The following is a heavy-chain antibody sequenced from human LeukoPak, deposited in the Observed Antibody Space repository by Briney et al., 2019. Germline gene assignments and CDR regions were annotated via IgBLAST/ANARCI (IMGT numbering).Heavy chain of an antibody. Sequence: ASVKVSCKASGYTFSGYYLHWVRQAPGQGLEWMGWINPNSGGTNYAQKFQGRVTMTRDTSISTAYMEVSRLRSDDTAVYYCGIVFAGVTLDHWGQGTLVTVSS. J-gene: IGHJ4*02. CDR2: INPNSGGT. V-gene: IGHV1-2*02. CDR1: GYTFSGYY. CDR3: GIVFAGVTLDH. D-gene: IGHD4-11*01.